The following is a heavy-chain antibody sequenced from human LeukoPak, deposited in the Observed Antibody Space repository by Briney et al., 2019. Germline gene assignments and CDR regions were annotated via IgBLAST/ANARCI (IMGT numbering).Heavy chain of an antibody. CDR3: ARDLLRGATVTTRYYFDY. Sequence: GASVKVSCKASGGTFSSYAISWVRQAPGQGLEWMGGIIPIFGTANYAQKFQGRVTITADESTSTAYMELSSLRSEDTAVYYCARDLLRGATVTTRYYFDYWGQGTLVTVSS. D-gene: IGHD4-17*01. CDR1: GGTFSSYA. J-gene: IGHJ4*02. CDR2: IIPIFGTA. V-gene: IGHV1-69*13.